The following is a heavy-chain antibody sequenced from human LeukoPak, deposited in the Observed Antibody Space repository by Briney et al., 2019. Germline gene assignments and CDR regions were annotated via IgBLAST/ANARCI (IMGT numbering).Heavy chain of an antibody. CDR2: ISSSGNKI. V-gene: IGHV3-48*03. CDR3: ARGQRPQYTSTWDNWFDP. D-gene: IGHD2-2*01. Sequence: GGSLRLSCAASGFPFSSYEMNWVRQAPGKRLQWVSYISSSGNKIYYAASVKGRFTISRDNAKNSLYLQIDSLRAEGTAVYYCARGQRPQYTSTWDNWFDPWGQGTQVTVPS. J-gene: IGHJ5*02. CDR1: GFPFSSYE.